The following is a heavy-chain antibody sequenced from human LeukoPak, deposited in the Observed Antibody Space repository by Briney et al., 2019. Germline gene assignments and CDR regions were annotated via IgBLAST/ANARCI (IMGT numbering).Heavy chain of an antibody. CDR3: ARQRSEGGAVAGNNWFDP. CDR2: IYYSGST. CDR1: GGSISSYY. Sequence: PSQTLSLTCTVSGGSISSYYWSWIRQPPGKGLEWIGYIYYSGSTNYNPSLKSRVTISVDTSKNQFSLKLSSVTAADTAVYYCARQRSEGGAVAGNNWFDPWGQGTLVTVSS. V-gene: IGHV4-59*08. D-gene: IGHD6-19*01. J-gene: IGHJ5*02.